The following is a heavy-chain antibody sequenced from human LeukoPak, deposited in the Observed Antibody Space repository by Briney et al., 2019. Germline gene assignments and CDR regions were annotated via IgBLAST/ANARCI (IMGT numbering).Heavy chain of an antibody. CDR2: IYSGGST. Sequence: GGSLRLSCAASGFTVSSNYMSWVRQAPGKGLEWVSVIYSGGSTYYADSVKGRFTISRDNSKNTLYLQMNSLRAEDTAVYYCARDGPGYSSGYWGQGTLVTVSS. CDR3: ARDGPGYSSGY. D-gene: IGHD6-25*01. CDR1: GFTVSSNY. V-gene: IGHV3-66*01. J-gene: IGHJ4*02.